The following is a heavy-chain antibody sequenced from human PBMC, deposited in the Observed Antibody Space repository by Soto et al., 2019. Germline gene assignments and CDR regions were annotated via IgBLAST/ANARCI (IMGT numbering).Heavy chain of an antibody. V-gene: IGHV4-31*01. CDR2: IYYSGST. Sequence: QVQLQESGPGLVKPSQTLSLTCTVSGGSISSGGYYWSWIRPHPGKGLEWIGYIYYSGSTYFNPYLKCLVTISVDTYKNRFSLNLRSVTAADTAVYYCARDRDAQGIQHWGHGIQVTVSS. J-gene: IGHJ1*01. CDR3: ARDRDAQGIQH. CDR1: GGSISSGGYY.